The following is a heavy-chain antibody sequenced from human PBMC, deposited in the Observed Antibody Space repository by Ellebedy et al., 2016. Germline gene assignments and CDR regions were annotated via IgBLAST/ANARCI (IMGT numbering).Heavy chain of an antibody. V-gene: IGHV3-15*01. CDR1: GFTFSSYA. CDR3: TTTYYDFWSGYSDY. CDR2: IKSKTDGGTT. D-gene: IGHD3-3*01. Sequence: GGSLRLXXAASGFTFSSYAMSWVRQAPGKGLEWVGRIKSKTDGGTTDYAAPVKGRFTISRDDSKNTLYLQMNSLKTEDTAVYYCTTTYYDFWSGYSDYWGQGTLVTVSS. J-gene: IGHJ4*02.